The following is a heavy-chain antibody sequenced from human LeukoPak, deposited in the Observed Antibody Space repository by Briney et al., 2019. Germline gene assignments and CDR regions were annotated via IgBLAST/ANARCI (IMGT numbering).Heavy chain of an antibody. CDR3: ARGQAYYYGSGIRFDY. Sequence: SETLSLTCAVYGGSFSGYYWSWIRQPPGKRLEWIGEINHSGSTNYNPSLKSRVTISVDTSKNQFSLKLSSVTAADTAVYYCARGQAYYYGSGIRFDYWGQGTLVTVSS. CDR1: GGSFSGYY. CDR2: INHSGST. J-gene: IGHJ4*02. V-gene: IGHV4-34*01. D-gene: IGHD3-10*01.